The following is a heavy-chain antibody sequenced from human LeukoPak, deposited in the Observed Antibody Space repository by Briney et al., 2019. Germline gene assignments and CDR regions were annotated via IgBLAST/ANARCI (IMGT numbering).Heavy chain of an antibody. CDR2: ISGSGGST. J-gene: IGHJ6*02. D-gene: IGHD5-18*01. V-gene: IGHV3-23*01. CDR1: AFTFSSYA. Sequence: PGGSLRLSCAASAFTFSSYAMSWVRQAPGKGLEWVSAISGSGGSTYYADSVKGRFTISRDNSKNTLYLQMNSLRAEDTAVYYCAKDRGYSYGYETDYYYYVMDVWGQGPPVTVSS. CDR3: AKDRGYSYGYETDYYYYVMDV.